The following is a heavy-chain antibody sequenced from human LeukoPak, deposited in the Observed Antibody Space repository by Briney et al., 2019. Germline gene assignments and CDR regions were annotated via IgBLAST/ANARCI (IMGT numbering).Heavy chain of an antibody. J-gene: IGHJ4*02. Sequence: SETLSLTCTVSGGSISSYYWSWIRQPPGKGLEWIGYIYYSGSTNYNPSLKSRVTISVDTSKNQFSLKLSSVTAADTAVYYCALHTSSWSDLDYWGQGTLVTVSS. CDR2: IYYSGST. CDR3: ALHTSSWSDLDY. V-gene: IGHV4-59*08. CDR1: GGSISSYY. D-gene: IGHD6-13*01.